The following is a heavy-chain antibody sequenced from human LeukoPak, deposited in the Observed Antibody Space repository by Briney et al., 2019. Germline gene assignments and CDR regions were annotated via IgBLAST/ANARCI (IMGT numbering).Heavy chain of an antibody. J-gene: IGHJ4*02. D-gene: IGHD4-17*01. CDR2: IYHSGST. V-gene: IGHV4-4*02. Sequence: SETLSLTCAVSGGSISSSNWWSWVRQPPGKGQEGIGEIYHSGSTNYNPSLKSRVTISVDKSKNQFSLKLSSVTAADTAVYYCARAGNWATVTTFYFDFWGQGTLVTVSS. CDR1: GGSISSSNW. CDR3: ARAGNWATVTTFYFDF.